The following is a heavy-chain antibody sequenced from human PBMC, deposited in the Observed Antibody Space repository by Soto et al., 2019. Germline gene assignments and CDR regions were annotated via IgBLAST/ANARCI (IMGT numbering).Heavy chain of an antibody. CDR1: GFTFSTYG. CDR2: VSYDGINK. Sequence: QVQLVESGGGVVQPGRSLRLSCAASGFTFSTYGMHWVRQAPGKGLEWVAVVSYDGINKYYGDSVKGRFTISRDDSKSTLYLQMNRLRAEDTAVYYCSRVSFGSGSHYYGMDVWGQGTTVTVSS. D-gene: IGHD3-10*01. J-gene: IGHJ6*02. V-gene: IGHV3-33*05. CDR3: SRVSFGSGSHYYGMDV.